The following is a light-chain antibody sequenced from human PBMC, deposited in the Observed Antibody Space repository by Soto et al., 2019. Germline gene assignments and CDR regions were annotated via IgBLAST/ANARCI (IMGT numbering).Light chain of an antibody. CDR1: TNDVGGYNY. Sequence: QSALTQPASVYGSPGQSITISCTGTTNDVGGYNYVSWYQQLPGNAPKLIIYQVNHRPSGVSNRFSGSKSGSTASLTISRLQGEDEAHYYCSSYTAISSLDIVFGGGTKLTVL. V-gene: IGLV2-14*01. CDR2: QVN. CDR3: SSYTAISSLDIV. J-gene: IGLJ2*01.